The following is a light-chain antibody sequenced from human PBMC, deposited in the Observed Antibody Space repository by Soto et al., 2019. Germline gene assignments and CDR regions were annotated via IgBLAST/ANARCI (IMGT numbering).Light chain of an antibody. CDR1: QSVSSN. CDR2: GAS. V-gene: IGKV3-15*01. J-gene: IGKJ5*01. CDR3: QQYLSFPIT. Sequence: IVMTQSPATLSVSPGERATLSCRASQSVSSNLVWYQQKPGQAPRLLIYGASTRATGIPARFSGSGSGTEFTLSINRVEPDDSAVYYCQQYLSFPITFGQGTRLEIK.